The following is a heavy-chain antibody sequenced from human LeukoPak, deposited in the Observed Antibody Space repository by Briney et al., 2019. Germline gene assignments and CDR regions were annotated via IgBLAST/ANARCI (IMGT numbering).Heavy chain of an antibody. D-gene: IGHD2-2*01. V-gene: IGHV4-59*08. CDR2: IYYSGST. CDR1: GGSLSSYY. J-gene: IGHJ4*02. CDR3: ARHSSIVVVPAAMSPFDY. Sequence: KPSETLSLTCTVSGGSLSSYYWSWIRQPPGEGLEWVGFIYYSGSTNYNPSLKSRVTISVDTSKNQFSLKLSSVTAADTAVYYCARHSSIVVVPAAMSPFDYWGQGTLVTVSS.